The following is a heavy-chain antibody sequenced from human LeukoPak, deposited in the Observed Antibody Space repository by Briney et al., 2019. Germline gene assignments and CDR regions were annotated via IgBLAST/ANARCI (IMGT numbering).Heavy chain of an antibody. Sequence: SETLSLTCTVSGGSISSYYWSWIRQPPGKGLEWIGYSYYIESTNYNPSLESRVTISVDTSRNRFSLKLSSVTAADTAMYYCARDNQWLNAFDIWGQGTMVTVSS. CDR2: SYYIEST. V-gene: IGHV4-59*01. CDR3: ARDNQWLNAFDI. J-gene: IGHJ3*02. D-gene: IGHD3-22*01. CDR1: GGSISSYY.